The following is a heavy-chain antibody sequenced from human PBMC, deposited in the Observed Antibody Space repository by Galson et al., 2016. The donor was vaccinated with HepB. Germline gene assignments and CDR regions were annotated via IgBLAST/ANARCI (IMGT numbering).Heavy chain of an antibody. CDR2: MRSKANSYAT. D-gene: IGHD4-17*01. CDR3: TSGVDFYGDYEDS. V-gene: IGHV3-73*01. CDR1: GFTFSNYG. J-gene: IGHJ4*02. Sequence: SLRLSCAASGFTFSNYGMHWVRQASGKGLEWVGRMRSKANSYATAYGASVKGRFTISRDDSRNTAYLQMNSLKTEDTSVYYCTSGVDFYGDYEDSWGQGTLVTFSS.